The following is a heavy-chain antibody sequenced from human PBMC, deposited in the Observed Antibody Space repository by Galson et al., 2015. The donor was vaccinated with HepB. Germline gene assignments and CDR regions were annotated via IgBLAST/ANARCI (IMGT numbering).Heavy chain of an antibody. J-gene: IGHJ4*02. CDR2: IGTAGDT. V-gene: IGHV3-13*01. D-gene: IGHD7-27*01. CDR3: ARASLGIRGVVFDY. CDR1: GFTFSSYD. Sequence: SLRLSCAASGFTFSSYDMHWVRQATGKGLEWVSAIGTAGDTYYPGSVKGRFTISRENAKNSLYLQMNSLRAGDTAVYYCARASLGIRGVVFDYWGQGTLVTVSS.